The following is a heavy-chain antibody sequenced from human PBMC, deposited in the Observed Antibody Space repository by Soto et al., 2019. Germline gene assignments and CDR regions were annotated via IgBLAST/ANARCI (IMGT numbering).Heavy chain of an antibody. CDR3: ARYSLYCSGGSCYPSGVDY. J-gene: IGHJ4*02. CDR1: GYTFTSYG. V-gene: IGHV1-18*01. D-gene: IGHD2-15*01. Sequence: ASVKVSCKASGYTFTSYGISWVRQAPGQGLEWMGWISAYNGNTNYAQKLQGRVTMTTDTSTSTAYMELRSLRSDDTAVYYCARYSLYCSGGSCYPSGVDYWGQGTLVTVSS. CDR2: ISAYNGNT.